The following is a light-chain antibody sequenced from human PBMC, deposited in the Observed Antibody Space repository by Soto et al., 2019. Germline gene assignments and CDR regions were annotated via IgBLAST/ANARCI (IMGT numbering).Light chain of an antibody. CDR2: DAS. CDR1: SSDVGGYNY. V-gene: IGLV2-14*01. Sequence: QSALAQPASVSGSPGQSITISCTGTSSDVGGYNYVSWYQQHPGKAPKVMIYDASNRPSGVSNRFSGSKSGNTASLTISGLQAEDEADDFCSSYTSSGTYVFGTGTKVTVL. CDR3: SSYTSSGTYV. J-gene: IGLJ1*01.